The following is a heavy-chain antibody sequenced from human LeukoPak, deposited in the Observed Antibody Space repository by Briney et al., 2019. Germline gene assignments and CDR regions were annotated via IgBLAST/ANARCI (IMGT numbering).Heavy chain of an antibody. D-gene: IGHD3-22*01. Sequence: GASVKVSCKASGYTFTSYYMHWVRQAPGQGLEWMGRINPSGGSTSYAQKFQGRVTMTRDTSTSTVYMELSSLRSEDTAVYYCARVYYYDSSGWDAFDIWGQGTMVTVSS. CDR3: ARVYYYDSSGWDAFDI. J-gene: IGHJ3*02. CDR2: INPSGGST. CDR1: GYTFTSYY. V-gene: IGHV1-46*01.